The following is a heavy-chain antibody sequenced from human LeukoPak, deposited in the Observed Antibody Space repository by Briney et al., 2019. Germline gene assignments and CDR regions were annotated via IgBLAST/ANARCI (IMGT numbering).Heavy chain of an antibody. D-gene: IGHD4-17*01. J-gene: IGHJ4*02. CDR1: GGFIRDSGYY. CDR3: ARLSNYYGEYEGHY. V-gene: IGHV4-39*01. CDR2: VLYSGRT. Sequence: PSETLSLTCTFSGGFIRDSGYYWGWIRQPPGKGLEWIGTVLYSGRTYYKSSLQSRVTLSVDTSKNQFSLRLRSVTPADTAIYYGARLSNYYGEYEGHYWGQGTLVTVSP.